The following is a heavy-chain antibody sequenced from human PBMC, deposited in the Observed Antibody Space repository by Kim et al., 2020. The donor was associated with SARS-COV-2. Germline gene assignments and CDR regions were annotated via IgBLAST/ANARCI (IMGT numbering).Heavy chain of an antibody. V-gene: IGHV1-2*02. CDR3: ARVLFGEYSSSPTRDY. Sequence: ASVKVSCKASGYTFTGYYMHWVRQAPGQGLEWMGWINPNSGGTNYAQKFQGRVTMTRDTSISTAYMELSRLRSDDTAVYYCARVLFGEYSSSPTRDYWGQGTLVTVSS. D-gene: IGHD6-6*01. CDR1: GYTFTGYY. J-gene: IGHJ4*02. CDR2: INPNSGGT.